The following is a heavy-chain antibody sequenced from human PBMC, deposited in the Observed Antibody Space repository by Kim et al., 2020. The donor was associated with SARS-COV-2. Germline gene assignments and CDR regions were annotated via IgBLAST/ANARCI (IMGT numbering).Heavy chain of an antibody. CDR3: ARAEREVITLGGVIVYFDY. CDR1: GGSISSGGYY. CDR2: IYYSGST. V-gene: IGHV4-31*03. J-gene: IGHJ4*02. D-gene: IGHD3-16*02. Sequence: SETLSLTCTVSGGSISSGGYYWSWIRQHPGKGLEWIGYIYYSGSTYYNPSLKSRVTISVDTSKNQFSLKLSSVTAADTAVYYCARAEREVITLGGVIVYFDYWGQGTLVTVSS.